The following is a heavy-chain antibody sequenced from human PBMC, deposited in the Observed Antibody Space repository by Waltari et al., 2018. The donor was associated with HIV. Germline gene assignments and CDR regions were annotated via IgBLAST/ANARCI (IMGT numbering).Heavy chain of an antibody. CDR3: VKERGPFNGFDI. CDR1: GFTFSGYG. Sequence: QVYLMESGGGVVQPGGSLKLSCAASGFTFSGYGMHWVRQAPGKGLVWVAVIWSDGYNKVYADSVRGRFTFSRDNSKYTLSLQMNSLRAEDTALYYCVKERGPFNGFDIWGQGTMVTVSS. J-gene: IGHJ3*02. V-gene: IGHV3-33*06. D-gene: IGHD3-16*01. CDR2: IWSDGYNK.